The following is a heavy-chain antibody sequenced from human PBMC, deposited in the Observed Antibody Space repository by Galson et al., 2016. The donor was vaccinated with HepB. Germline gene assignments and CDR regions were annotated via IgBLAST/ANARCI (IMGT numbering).Heavy chain of an antibody. CDR2: ITSNSDTI. CDR1: GFTFSSYH. V-gene: IGHV3-48*02. D-gene: IGHD2-8*01. Sequence: SLRLSSAASGFTFSSYHMNWVRQAPGKGLHWVAYITSNSDTIYYADSVKGRFTISRDNAKNSLYLQMNSLRDEDTAVYYCARGRRYCTDGVCHPGMDVWGQGTTVTVSS. J-gene: IGHJ6*02. CDR3: ARGRRYCTDGVCHPGMDV.